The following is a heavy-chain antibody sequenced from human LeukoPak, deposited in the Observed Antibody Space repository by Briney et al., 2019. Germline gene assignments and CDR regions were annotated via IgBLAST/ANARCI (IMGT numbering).Heavy chain of an antibody. D-gene: IGHD3-16*01. CDR3: ARDGGVPDAFDI. V-gene: IGHV3-7*01. Sequence: GGSLRLSCAAPGFTFSSYWMSWVRQAPGKGLEWVANMKQDGSEKYYVDSVKGRFTISRDNAKNSLYLQMNSLRAEDTAVYYCARDGGVPDAFDIWGQGTMVTVSS. CDR2: MKQDGSEK. J-gene: IGHJ3*02. CDR1: GFTFSSYW.